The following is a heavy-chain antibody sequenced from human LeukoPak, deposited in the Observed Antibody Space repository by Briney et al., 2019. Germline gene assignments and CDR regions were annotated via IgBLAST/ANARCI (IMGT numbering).Heavy chain of an antibody. CDR1: GFTFSSYG. J-gene: IGHJ4*02. CDR3: ARDLSGWDPFGY. CDR2: ISYDGSNK. Sequence: GGSLRLSCAASGFTFSSYGMHWVRQAPGKGLEWVAVISYDGSNKYYADSVKGRFTISRDNSKNTLYLQMNSLRAEDTAVYYCARDLSGWDPFGYWGQGSLVTVSS. V-gene: IGHV3-30*03. D-gene: IGHD6-19*01.